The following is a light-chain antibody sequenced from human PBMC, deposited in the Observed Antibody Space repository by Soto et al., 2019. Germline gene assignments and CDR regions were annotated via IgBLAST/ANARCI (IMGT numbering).Light chain of an antibody. CDR2: VAS. J-gene: IGKJ4*01. CDR1: QSISRY. CDR3: QQSDSTPLT. Sequence: DIQMTQSPSSLSASVGDRVTITCRASQSISRYLHWYQQKPGNAPKLLISVASSLQSGVPSRFSGGGSGTDFTLTISSLQPEDFATYYCQQSDSTPLTFGGGTKVDIK. V-gene: IGKV1-39*01.